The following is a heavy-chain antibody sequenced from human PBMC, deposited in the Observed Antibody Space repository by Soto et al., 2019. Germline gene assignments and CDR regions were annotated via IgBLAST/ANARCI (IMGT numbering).Heavy chain of an antibody. Sequence: SVKVSCKASGGTFSSDAISWVRQAPGQGLEWMGGIIPIFGTANYAQKFQGRVTITADESTSTAYMELSSLRSEDTAVYYCSGGVLGPYYYYGMDVWGQGTTVTVSS. D-gene: IGHD3-16*01. CDR1: GGTFSSDA. V-gene: IGHV1-69*13. J-gene: IGHJ6*02. CDR2: IIPIFGTA. CDR3: SGGVLGPYYYYGMDV.